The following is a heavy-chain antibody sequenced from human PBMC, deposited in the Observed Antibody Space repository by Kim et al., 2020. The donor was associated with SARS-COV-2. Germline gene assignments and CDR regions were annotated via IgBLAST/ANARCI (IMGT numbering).Heavy chain of an antibody. CDR1: GYSFTSYW. CDR3: ARQHLVGATLYYYGMDV. J-gene: IGHJ6*02. CDR2: IDPSDSYT. V-gene: IGHV5-10-1*01. Sequence: GESLKISCKGSGYSFTSYWISWVRQMPGKGLEWMGRIDPSDSYTNYSPSFQGHVTIPANKSISTAYLQWSSLKASDTAMYYCARQHLVGATLYYYGMDVWGQGTTVTVSS. D-gene: IGHD1-26*01.